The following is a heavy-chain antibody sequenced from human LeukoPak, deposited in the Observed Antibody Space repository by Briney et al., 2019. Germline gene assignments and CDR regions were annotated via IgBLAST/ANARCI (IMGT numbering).Heavy chain of an antibody. CDR2: ISAYNGNT. J-gene: IGHJ4*02. CDR3: ARSRHYDILTGYYTSKENYFDY. Sequence: ASVKVSCKASGYTFTSYGISWVRQAPGQGLEWMGRISAYNGNTNYAQKLQGRVTMTTDTSTSTAYMELRSLRSDDTAVYYCARSRHYDILTGYYTSKENYFDYWGQGTLVTVSS. CDR1: GYTFTSYG. D-gene: IGHD3-9*01. V-gene: IGHV1-18*01.